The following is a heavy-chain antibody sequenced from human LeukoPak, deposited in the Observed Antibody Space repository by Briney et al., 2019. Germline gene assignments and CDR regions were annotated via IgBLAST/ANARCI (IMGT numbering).Heavy chain of an antibody. CDR3: ARGDLYFYGDPSAY. CDR1: GYTFTSYG. D-gene: IGHD4-17*01. CDR2: ISADNVNT. V-gene: IGHV1-18*04. J-gene: IGHJ4*02. Sequence: VASVKVSCKASGYTFTSYGISWVRQAPGQGLEWMGWISADNVNTKYAQKFQGRVTMTRDTSTSTVYMELSSLRSEDTAVYYCARGDLYFYGDPSAYWGQGTLVTVSS.